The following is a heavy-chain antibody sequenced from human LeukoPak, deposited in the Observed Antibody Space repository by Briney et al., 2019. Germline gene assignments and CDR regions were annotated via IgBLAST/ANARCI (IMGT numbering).Heavy chain of an antibody. J-gene: IGHJ6*03. CDR2: LYHSGST. V-gene: IGHV4-38-2*01. CDR3: ARGGYSNEYYNYFMDV. D-gene: IGHD4-11*01. CDR1: GYSISSGYN. Sequence: SETLSLTCAVSGYSISSGYNWGWIRPPPGKGLEWIGSLYHSGSTYYNPSLKSRVTISVDTSKNQFSLKLTPVTAADTAVYYCARGGYSNEYYNYFMDVWGKGTKITVSS.